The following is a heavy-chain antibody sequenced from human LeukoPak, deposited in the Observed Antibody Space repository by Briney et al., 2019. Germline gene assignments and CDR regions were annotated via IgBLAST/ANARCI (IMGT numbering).Heavy chain of an antibody. CDR3: ARAAIAAAGSIDS. Sequence: PGGSLRLSCAASGFTFSSYEMSWVRQAPGKGLEWVSYISCSGSTIYYAVSVKGRFTISRANAKNFLYLKMNSLRAEATAVYYCARAAIAAAGSIDSWGQRTLVTVSS. J-gene: IGHJ4*02. CDR2: ISCSGSTI. CDR1: GFTFSSYE. V-gene: IGHV3-48*03. D-gene: IGHD6-13*01.